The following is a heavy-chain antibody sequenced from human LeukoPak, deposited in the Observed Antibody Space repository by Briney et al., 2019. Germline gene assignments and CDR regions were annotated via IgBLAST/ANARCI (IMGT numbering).Heavy chain of an antibody. CDR3: ASSNWNYDENFDY. J-gene: IGHJ4*02. Sequence: KASETLSLTCTVSGGSISSSNYYWGWIRQPPGKGLEWIGSIYYSASTYYNPSLKSRVTISVDTSKNQFSLKLSSVTAADTAVYYCASSNWNYDENFDYWGQGTLVTVSS. CDR1: GGSISSSNYY. D-gene: IGHD1-7*01. V-gene: IGHV4-39*01. CDR2: IYYSAST.